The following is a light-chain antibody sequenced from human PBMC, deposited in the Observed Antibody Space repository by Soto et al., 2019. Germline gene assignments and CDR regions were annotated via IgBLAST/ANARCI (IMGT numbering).Light chain of an antibody. CDR2: AAS. Sequence: DTQMTQSPFSLSASVGDRVTLTCRASQNSSDYLNWYLQKPGKAPKRLIYAASTLQSGVPSRFRGSGSRTDFSLTISRLQHEDFATYSCQQTYTSPYTFGQGTKLEIK. CDR3: QQTYTSPYT. V-gene: IGKV1-39*01. CDR1: QNSSDY. J-gene: IGKJ2*01.